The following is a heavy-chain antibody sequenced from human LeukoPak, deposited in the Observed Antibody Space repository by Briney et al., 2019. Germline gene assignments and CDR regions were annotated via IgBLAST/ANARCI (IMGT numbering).Heavy chain of an antibody. CDR3: ARAIQIWPDAFDI. D-gene: IGHD5-18*01. J-gene: IGHJ3*02. Sequence: SETLSLTCTVSGGSISSYYWSWIRQPPGQGLEWIGYIYYSGSTNYNPSLKSRVTISVDMSKNQFSLKLSSVTAADTAVYYCARAIQIWPDAFDIWGQGTMVTVSS. V-gene: IGHV4-59*01. CDR1: GGSISSYY. CDR2: IYYSGST.